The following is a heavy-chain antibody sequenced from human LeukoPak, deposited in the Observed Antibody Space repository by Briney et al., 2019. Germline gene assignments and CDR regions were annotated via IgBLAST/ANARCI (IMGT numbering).Heavy chain of an antibody. J-gene: IGHJ4*02. CDR2: ISSRSTTI. Sequence: GGSLRLSCTASGFDFSNSFMSWVRQAPRKGLEWISYISSRSTTIYYADSVKGRFTISRDNGKNTVYLQMNNLRVDDTAVFYCGKGSLAVAATPLDFWGQGTLVTVSS. V-gene: IGHV3-11*01. CDR1: GFDFSNSF. CDR3: GKGSLAVAATPLDF. D-gene: IGHD6-19*01.